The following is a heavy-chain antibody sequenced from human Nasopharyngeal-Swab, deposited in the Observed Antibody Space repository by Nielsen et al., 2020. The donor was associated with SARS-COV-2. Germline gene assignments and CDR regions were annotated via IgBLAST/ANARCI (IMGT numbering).Heavy chain of an antibody. CDR2: IYSGGSST. Sequence: GGSLRLSCAASGFTFSSYAMSWVRQAPGKGLEWVSVIYSGGSSTYYADSVKGRFTISRDNSKNTLHLQMNSLRAEDTAVYYCAKDHSPYGSGSYPYYYYGMDVWGQGTTVTVSS. J-gene: IGHJ6*02. CDR3: AKDHSPYGSGSYPYYYYGMDV. D-gene: IGHD3-10*01. CDR1: GFTFSSYA. V-gene: IGHV3-23*03.